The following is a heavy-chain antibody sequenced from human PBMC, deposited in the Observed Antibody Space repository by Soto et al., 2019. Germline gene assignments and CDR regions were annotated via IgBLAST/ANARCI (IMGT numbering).Heavy chain of an antibody. D-gene: IGHD2-2*01. CDR3: AREASVIIPAAQPSRFDS. V-gene: IGHV1-18*01. CDR2: ISPYSGYT. Sequence: ASVKVSCKCFGYSFMKYGINWVRQAPGQGLEWVGWISPYSGYTHSAQKFHGRLTLTTDTAASTAYMELRILRSADTALYYCAREASVIIPAAQPSRFDSWGQGTLVTVSS. J-gene: IGHJ4*02. CDR1: GYSFMKYG.